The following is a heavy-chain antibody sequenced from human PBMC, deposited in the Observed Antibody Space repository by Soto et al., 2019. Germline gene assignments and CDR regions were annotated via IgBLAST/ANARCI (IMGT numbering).Heavy chain of an antibody. V-gene: IGHV1-3*05. J-gene: IGHJ4*02. CDR3: ARDLIVGATTGLDY. Sequence: QVQLVQSGAEEKEPGASVKVSCKASGYTFTSYAMHWVRQAPGQRLEWMGWINAGNGNTKYSQKFQGRVTITRDTSASTAYMELSSLRSEDTAVYYCARDLIVGATTGLDYWGQGTLVTVSS. D-gene: IGHD1-26*01. CDR1: GYTFTSYA. CDR2: INAGNGNT.